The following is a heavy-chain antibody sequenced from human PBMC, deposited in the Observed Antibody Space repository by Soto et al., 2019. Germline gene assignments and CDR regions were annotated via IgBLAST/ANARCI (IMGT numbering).Heavy chain of an antibody. CDR3: AKDRLANPPYYYYYYGLDV. D-gene: IGHD6-25*01. CDR1: GFAFRSYG. V-gene: IGHV3-30*18. Sequence: PGGSLRLSCAASGFAFRSYGMHWVRQAPGKGLEWVAVLSFDGSNKDYPDSVKGRFTISRDISKNTLFLQLNSLRAEDTAVYYCAKDRLANPPYYYYYYGLDVWGQGTTVTVSS. CDR2: LSFDGSNK. J-gene: IGHJ6*02.